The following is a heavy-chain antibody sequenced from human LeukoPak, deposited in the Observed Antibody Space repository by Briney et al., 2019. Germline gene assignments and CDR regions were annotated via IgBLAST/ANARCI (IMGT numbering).Heavy chain of an antibody. V-gene: IGHV3-30-3*01. Sequence: GRSLRLSCAASGFTFSSYAMHWVRQAPGKGLEWVAVISYDGSNKYYADSVKGRFTISRDNSKNTLYLQMNSLRAEDTAVYYCARVYYDFWSGPYYFDYWGQGTLVTVSS. CDR3: ARVYYDFWSGPYYFDY. D-gene: IGHD3-3*01. CDR1: GFTFSSYA. J-gene: IGHJ4*02. CDR2: ISYDGSNK.